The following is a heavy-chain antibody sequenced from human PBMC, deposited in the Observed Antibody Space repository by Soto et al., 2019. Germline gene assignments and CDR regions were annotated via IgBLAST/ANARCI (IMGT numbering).Heavy chain of an antibody. J-gene: IGHJ4*02. CDR1: GYTFTGYY. Sequence: GASVKVSCKASGYTFTGYYMHWVRQAPGQGLEWMGWINPNSGGTNYAQNFQGWVTMTRDTSISTAYVELSRLRSDDTAVYYCARAVADLYYFDYWGQGTLVTVSS. CDR2: INPNSGGT. V-gene: IGHV1-2*04. D-gene: IGHD6-19*01. CDR3: ARAVADLYYFDY.